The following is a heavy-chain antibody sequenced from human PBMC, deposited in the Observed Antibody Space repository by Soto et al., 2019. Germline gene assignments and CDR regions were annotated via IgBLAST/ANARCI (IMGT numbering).Heavy chain of an antibody. V-gene: IGHV4-61*03. Sequence: PPETLALTCIVSGDSVTSGSYYWTWLRPPPGKGLEWIVSISYTGRTKYNPSLQSRVTISVDTSKNDFSLNLSSVTAADTAVYFCAREWGLLPYYVMNVWGHGTAVTVSS. CDR1: GDSVTSGSYY. CDR3: AREWGLLPYYVMNV. D-gene: IGHD7-27*01. J-gene: IGHJ6*02. CDR2: ISYTGRT.